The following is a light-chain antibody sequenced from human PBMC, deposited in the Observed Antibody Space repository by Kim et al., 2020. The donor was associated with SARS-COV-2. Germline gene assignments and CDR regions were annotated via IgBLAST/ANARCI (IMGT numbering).Light chain of an antibody. Sequence: SSELTQDPAVSVALGQTVRITCQGDSLRSYYASWYQQKPGQAPVLVIYGKNNRPSGIPYRFSGSGSGNTASLTITGAQAEDEAGYYCNSRDSSGNHVFGG. J-gene: IGLJ3*02. CDR1: SLRSYY. V-gene: IGLV3-19*01. CDR3: NSRDSSGNHV. CDR2: GKN.